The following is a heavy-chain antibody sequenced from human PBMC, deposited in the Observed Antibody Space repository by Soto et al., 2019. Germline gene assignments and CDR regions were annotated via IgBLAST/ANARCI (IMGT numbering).Heavy chain of an antibody. Sequence: ASVKVSCKASGYTFTGYYMHWVRQAPGQGLEWMGWINPNSGGTNYAQKFQGWVTMTRDTSISTAYMELSRLRSDDTAVYYCARPRTTVTTDAFDIWGQGTMVTVSS. J-gene: IGHJ3*02. CDR2: INPNSGGT. CDR3: ARPRTTVTTDAFDI. CDR1: GYTFTGYY. V-gene: IGHV1-2*04. D-gene: IGHD4-17*01.